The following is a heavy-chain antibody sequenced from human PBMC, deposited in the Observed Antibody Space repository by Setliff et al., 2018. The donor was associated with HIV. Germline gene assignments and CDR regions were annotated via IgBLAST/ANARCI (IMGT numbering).Heavy chain of an antibody. V-gene: IGHV2-70*12. J-gene: IGHJ4*02. CDR2: IDWDDDK. Sequence: SGPTLVNPTQTLTLTCTVSGFSIGTLGMCVGWIRQPPGKALEWLARIDWDDDKYYSTSLRTRLTVSKDNSKNQVVLTMTNMGPLDTGTYFCAHTGGIWFGESLGHWGQGTLVTAPQ. D-gene: IGHD3-10*01. CDR3: AHTGGIWFGESLGH. CDR1: GFSIGTLGMC.